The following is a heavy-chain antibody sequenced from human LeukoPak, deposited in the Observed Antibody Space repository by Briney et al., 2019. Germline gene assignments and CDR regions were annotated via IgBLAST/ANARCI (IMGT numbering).Heavy chain of an antibody. J-gene: IGHJ3*02. V-gene: IGHV1-69*13. CDR1: GGTFSSYA. D-gene: IGHD4-23*01. Sequence: GASVKVSCKASGGTFSSYAISWVRQAPGQGLEWMGGIIPIFGTANYAQKFQGRVTITADESTSTAYMGLSSLRSEDTAVYYCARDRGGPTTVVTPHDAFDIWGQGTMVTVSS. CDR2: IIPIFGTA. CDR3: ARDRGGPTTVVTPHDAFDI.